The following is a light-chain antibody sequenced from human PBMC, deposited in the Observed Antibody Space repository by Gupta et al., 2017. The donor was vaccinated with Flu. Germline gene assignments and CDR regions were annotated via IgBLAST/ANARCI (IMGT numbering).Light chain of an antibody. CDR2: GNN. CDR3: AAWDDSLNGHYV. J-gene: IGLJ1*01. CDR1: SSNIGSNT. Sequence: SVLPQPPSASGAPGQRATISCSGSSSNIGSNTVNWYQQVPGTAPKLLIYGNNQRPSGVPDRFSGSKSGTSASLAISGLQSEDEADYYCAAWDDSLNGHYVFGTGTKVTVL. V-gene: IGLV1-44*01.